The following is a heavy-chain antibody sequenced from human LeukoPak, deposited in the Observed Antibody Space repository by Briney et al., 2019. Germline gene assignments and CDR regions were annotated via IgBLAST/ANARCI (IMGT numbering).Heavy chain of an antibody. CDR1: GYTFTGYF. CDR2: INANSGDT. V-gene: IGHV1-2*02. CDR3: ARDPSPYTGSYFDY. D-gene: IGHD1-26*01. J-gene: IGHJ4*02. Sequence: GASVKVSCKASGYTFTGYFIHWMRQAPGQGLEWMGWINANSGDTHYAQKFQGRVFMTTDTSISTVYMELSRLTTDDTAVYYCARDPSPYTGSYFDYWGQGTLVTVSS.